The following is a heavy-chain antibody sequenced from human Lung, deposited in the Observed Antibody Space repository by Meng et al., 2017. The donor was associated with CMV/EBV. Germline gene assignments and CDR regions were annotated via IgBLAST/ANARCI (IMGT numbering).Heavy chain of an antibody. CDR1: GFIFSDFA. CDR3: AKEFHNNAFDV. J-gene: IGHJ3*01. Sequence: SWPASGFIFSDFAMHWVRQAPGKGLEWVAVISYDGSNKYYADSVKGRFTISRDNSKNTLYLQMNSLRPEDTAVYYCAKEFHNNAFDVWGQGTMVTVSS. D-gene: IGHD2-21*01. CDR2: ISYDGSNK. V-gene: IGHV3-30*01.